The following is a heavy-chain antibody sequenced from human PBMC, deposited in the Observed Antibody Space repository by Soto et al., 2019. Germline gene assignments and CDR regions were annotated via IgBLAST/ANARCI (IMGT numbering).Heavy chain of an antibody. Sequence: QVTLKESGPVLVKPTETLTLTCTVSGFSLSNARMGVSWIRQPPGKALEWLAHIFSNDEKSYRTSLKSRLTISKDTSKSQVVLTMTNMDPVDTATYYCARISWRQPGIAVAGTEKFYFDYWGQGTLVTVSS. CDR1: GFSLSNARMG. CDR3: ARISWRQPGIAVAGTEKFYFDY. D-gene: IGHD6-19*01. J-gene: IGHJ4*02. V-gene: IGHV2-26*01. CDR2: IFSNDEK.